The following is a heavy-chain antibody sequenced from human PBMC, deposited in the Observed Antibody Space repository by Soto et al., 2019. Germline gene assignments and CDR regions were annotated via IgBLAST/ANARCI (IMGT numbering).Heavy chain of an antibody. V-gene: IGHV3-33*01. J-gene: IGHJ4*02. CDR2: IWYDGSNK. Sequence: VQLVESGGGVVQPGRSLRLSCAASGFTFSSYGMHWVRQAPGKGLEWVAVIWYDGSNKYYADSVKGRFTISRDNSKNTLYLQMNSLRAEDTAVYYCASGITMVRRWGPGTLVTVSS. CDR3: ASGITMVRR. CDR1: GFTFSSYG. D-gene: IGHD3-10*01.